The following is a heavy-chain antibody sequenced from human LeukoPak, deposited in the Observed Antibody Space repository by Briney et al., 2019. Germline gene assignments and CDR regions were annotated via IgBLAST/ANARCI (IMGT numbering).Heavy chain of an antibody. J-gene: IGHJ4*02. V-gene: IGHV3-9*01. CDR1: GFTFDDYA. Sequence: GGSLRLSCAASGFTFDDYAMHWVRQAPGKGLEWVSGISWNSGSIGYADSVKGRFTISRDNAKNSLYLQMNSLRAEDTALYYCAKGGSSGWYEDYFDYWGQRTLVTVSS. CDR3: AKGGSSGWYEDYFDY. CDR2: ISWNSGSI. D-gene: IGHD6-19*01.